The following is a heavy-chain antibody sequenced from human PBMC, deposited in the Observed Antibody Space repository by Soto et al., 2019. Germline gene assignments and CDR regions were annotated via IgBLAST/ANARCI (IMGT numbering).Heavy chain of an antibody. D-gene: IGHD5-12*01. Sequence: ASVKVSCKASGYTFSSYGISWGRQAPGQGLQWMGWISAYNGNTNYEQNLQGRVTMTTDTSTSTAYKELRSLRSDDTAVYYCARGSHIVATLYWGQGNLVTVS. CDR3: ARGSHIVATLY. CDR1: GYTFSSYG. V-gene: IGHV1-18*01. J-gene: IGHJ4*02. CDR2: ISAYNGNT.